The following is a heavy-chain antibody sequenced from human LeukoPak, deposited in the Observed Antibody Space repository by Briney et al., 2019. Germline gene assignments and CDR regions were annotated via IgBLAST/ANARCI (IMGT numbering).Heavy chain of an antibody. V-gene: IGHV1-2*02. CDR3: AKAGIEQWLVHFDY. CDR1: GYTFTGYY. D-gene: IGHD6-19*01. Sequence: ASVKVSCKASGYTFTGYYLHWVRQAPGQGLEWMGWINPNSGGTDYAEKFQDRLTLTRDTSISTAYMELSSLRSDDTALYHCAKAGIEQWLVHFDYWGQGALVTVSS. J-gene: IGHJ4*02. CDR2: INPNSGGT.